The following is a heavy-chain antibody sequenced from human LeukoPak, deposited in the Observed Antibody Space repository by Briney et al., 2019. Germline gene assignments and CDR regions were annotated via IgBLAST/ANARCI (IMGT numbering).Heavy chain of an antibody. J-gene: IGHJ4*02. V-gene: IGHV4-4*02. CDR1: GGSISSSYW. Sequence: SGTLSLTCAVSGGSISSSYWWSWVRQPPGKGPEWIGNIYHTGTTNYKPSLKSRVTISVDKSQNQFSLNLSSVTAADTAVYYCARRDRLLWTFDYWGQGTLVAVSS. D-gene: IGHD2-15*01. CDR2: IYHTGTT. CDR3: ARRDRLLWTFDY.